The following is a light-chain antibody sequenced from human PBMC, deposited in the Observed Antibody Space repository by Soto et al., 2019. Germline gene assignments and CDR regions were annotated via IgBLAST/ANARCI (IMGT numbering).Light chain of an antibody. CDR2: EAS. J-gene: IGKJ3*01. V-gene: IGKV1-6*01. CDR3: LQDHNYPFT. Sequence: AIQMTQSPSSLAASVGDRVTITCRASQGIGTDLGWYQQRPGKAPNLPIYEASALRSGAPSRFSGSGSGTVFTLTISSLQPEDFGTYYCLQDHNYPFTFGPGTKV. CDR1: QGIGTD.